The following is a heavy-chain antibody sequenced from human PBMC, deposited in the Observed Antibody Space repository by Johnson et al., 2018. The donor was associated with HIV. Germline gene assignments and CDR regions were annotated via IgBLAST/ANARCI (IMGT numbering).Heavy chain of an antibody. D-gene: IGHD3-16*01. CDR2: ISYDGSNK. CDR3: ARGRGGDPIAFDI. Sequence: QVQLVESGGGVVQPGRSLRLSCAASGFTFSSYGMHWVRQAPGKGLEWVAVISYDGSNKYYADSVKGRFTISRDNSKNTLYLQMNSLRAEDTAVYYCARGRGGDPIAFDIWGQGTMVTVSS. V-gene: IGHV3-30*03. J-gene: IGHJ3*02. CDR1: GFTFSSYG.